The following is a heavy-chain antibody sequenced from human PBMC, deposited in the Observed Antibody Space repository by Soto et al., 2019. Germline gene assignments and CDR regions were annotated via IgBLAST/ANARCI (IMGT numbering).Heavy chain of an antibody. D-gene: IGHD2-15*01. V-gene: IGHV1-58*02. CDR3: AAAGYCSGGSCFDFDY. CDR2: IVVGSGNT. CDR1: GFTFTRSA. J-gene: IGHJ4*02. Sequence: SVKVSCKASGFTFTRSAMRWVRQARGQRLEWIGWIVVGSGNTNYAQKFQERVTITRDMSTSTAYMELSSLRSEDTAVYYCAAAGYCSGGSCFDFDYWGQGTLVTVSS.